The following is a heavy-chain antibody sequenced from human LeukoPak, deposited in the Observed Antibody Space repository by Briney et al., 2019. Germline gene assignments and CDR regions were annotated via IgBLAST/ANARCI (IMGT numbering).Heavy chain of an antibody. J-gene: IGHJ5*02. V-gene: IGHV4-4*08. CDR3: ARGGASSEWFDL. CDR1: GDTISGYY. CDR2: IHSSGTT. D-gene: IGHD6-25*01. Sequence: SETLSLTCTASGDTISGYYWSWIRQPPGKGLEWVAFIHSSGTTNYSPSLKSRVSISTDTSNNKFSLNVHSVTAADTAVYYCARGGASSEWFDLWGQGTLVTVS.